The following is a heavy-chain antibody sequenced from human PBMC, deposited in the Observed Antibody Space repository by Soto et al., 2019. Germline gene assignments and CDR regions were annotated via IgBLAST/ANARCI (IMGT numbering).Heavy chain of an antibody. V-gene: IGHV3-23*01. Sequence: GGSLRLSCTTSGLTFSNYAMSWVRQAPGGGLEWVSSMSGSSSTTYYADSVRGRFTISRDRSKNTLYLQMSSLRAEDTALYYCAKNQERELPRVIDFWGQGTLVTVSS. CDR1: GLTFSNYA. CDR3: AKNQERELPRVIDF. D-gene: IGHD1-7*01. J-gene: IGHJ4*02. CDR2: MSGSSSTT.